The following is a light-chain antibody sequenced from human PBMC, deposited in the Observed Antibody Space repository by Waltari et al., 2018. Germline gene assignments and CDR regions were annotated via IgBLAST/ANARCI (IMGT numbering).Light chain of an antibody. Sequence: QSALTQPASVSASVGQSISISCPGSNHDIGAPNLVSWYQQYPGKPPKLVIYEVSNRPSGVSNRFSASKSGTTASLTISGLQAEDEAEYFCSSYATRYMVLFGGGTRVTVL. J-gene: IGLJ2*01. CDR2: EVS. CDR1: NHDIGAPNL. CDR3: SSYATRYMVL. V-gene: IGLV2-14*01.